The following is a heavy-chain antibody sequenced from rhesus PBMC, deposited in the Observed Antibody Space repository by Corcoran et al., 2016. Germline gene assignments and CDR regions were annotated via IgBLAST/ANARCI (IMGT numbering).Heavy chain of an antibody. V-gene: IGHV4-65*01. J-gene: IGHJ6*01. Sequence: QVQLPESGPGLVKPSATLPLTCAVPGGSISSSNWWSWIRRSQGKGLEWIGYIHGGSVSTSYNPSLKSRVTISTDTSKNQFSLKLSSVTAADTAVYYCARRMVVLYGLDSWGQGVVVTVSS. CDR1: GGSISSSNW. D-gene: IGHD3-16*01. CDR2: IHGGSVST. CDR3: ARRMVVLYGLDS.